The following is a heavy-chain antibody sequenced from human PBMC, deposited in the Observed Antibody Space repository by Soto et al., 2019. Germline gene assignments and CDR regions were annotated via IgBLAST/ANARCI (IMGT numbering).Heavy chain of an antibody. CDR2: IYWDDEK. CDR3: AHRAYFDSGKQFDY. V-gene: IGHV2-5*02. CDR1: GFSLSTSGVG. D-gene: IGHD3-10*01. Sequence: QITLKESGPTLVKPTQTLTLTCTFSGFSLSTSGVGVGWIRQPPGKALEWLAIIYWDDEKRYSPSLKTRLTVIKDTXXNQVVLTMTNVDPVDTATYYCAHRAYFDSGKQFDYWGQGTLVSVSS. J-gene: IGHJ4*02.